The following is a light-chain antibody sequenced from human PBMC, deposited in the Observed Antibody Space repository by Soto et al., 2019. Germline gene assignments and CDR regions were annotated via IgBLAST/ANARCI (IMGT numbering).Light chain of an antibody. CDR2: HAS. V-gene: IGKV3-20*01. CDR1: QVVSSSY. Sequence: EIVLTQSTGTLSLSPGESATLSCRANQVVSSSYFAWYQQKPGQAPRLLIYHASDRATGVPDRFSGSGSGTDFALTITSLEPEDFALFYCQQYGTFAFSFGQGTKLEIK. J-gene: IGKJ2*01. CDR3: QQYGTFAFS.